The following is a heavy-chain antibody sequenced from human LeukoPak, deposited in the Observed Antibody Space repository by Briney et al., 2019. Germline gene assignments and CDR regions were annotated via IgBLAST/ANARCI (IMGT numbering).Heavy chain of an antibody. CDR1: GFTFSSYW. J-gene: IGHJ4*02. CDR2: IKQDGSEK. V-gene: IGHV3-7*03. CDR3: AKDWRTYYDYVWGSYLVDY. D-gene: IGHD3-16*02. Sequence: PGGSLRLSCAASGFTFSSYWMTWVRQAPGKGLEWVANIKQDGSEKYYVDSVMGRFTISRDNAMDSLYLQLNSLRAEDTAVYYCAKDWRTYYDYVWGSYLVDYWGQGTLLTVAS.